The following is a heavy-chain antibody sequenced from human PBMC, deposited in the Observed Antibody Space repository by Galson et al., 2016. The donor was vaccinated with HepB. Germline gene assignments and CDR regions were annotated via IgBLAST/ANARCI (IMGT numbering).Heavy chain of an antibody. CDR2: LSPSGETP. D-gene: IGHD1-26*01. CDR1: GFPFSTNA. V-gene: IGHV3-23*01. CDR3: AKFYSFYYADF. Sequence: SLRLSCAASGFPFSTNAMTWVRQAPGKGLEWVSTLSPSGETPYCADSVKGRFTVSRDNSKNTMYLQMNNLTADDTAMYFCAKFYSFYYADFWGQGALVTVS. J-gene: IGHJ4*02.